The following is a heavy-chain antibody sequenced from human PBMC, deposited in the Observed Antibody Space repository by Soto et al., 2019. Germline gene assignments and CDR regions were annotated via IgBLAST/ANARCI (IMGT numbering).Heavy chain of an antibody. V-gene: IGHV1-2*02. Sequence: ASVKVSCKASGYPFTGPYIYWVRQAPGQGLEWMGWINPSSGGTEFAEKFQGRVTVTRDTSIRTVFLELNSLTSDGTGVYFCARDFRTYSHGVDVWGPGTALTVSS. CDR3: ARDFRTYSHGVDV. J-gene: IGHJ6*02. CDR2: INPSSGGT. CDR1: GYPFTGPY. D-gene: IGHD4-4*01.